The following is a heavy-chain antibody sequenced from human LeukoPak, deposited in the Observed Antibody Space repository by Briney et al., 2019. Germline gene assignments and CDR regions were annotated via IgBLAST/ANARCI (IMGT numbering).Heavy chain of an antibody. Sequence: PGGSLRLSCAASGFTFSSYAMHWVRQAPGKGLEWVAFIRYDGSNKYYADSVKGRFTISRDNSKNTLYLQMNSLRAEDTAVYYCAKDMDIVVVPAAIFAFDIWGQGTMVTVSS. V-gene: IGHV3-30*02. CDR1: GFTFSSYA. CDR2: IRYDGSNK. CDR3: AKDMDIVVVPAAIFAFDI. D-gene: IGHD2-2*02. J-gene: IGHJ3*02.